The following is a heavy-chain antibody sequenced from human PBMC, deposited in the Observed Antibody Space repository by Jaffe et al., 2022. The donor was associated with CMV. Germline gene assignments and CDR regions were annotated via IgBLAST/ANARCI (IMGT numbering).Heavy chain of an antibody. V-gene: IGHV3-7*01. CDR2: IKQDGSEK. D-gene: IGHD2-21*02. J-gene: IGHJ3*02. Sequence: EVQLVESGGGLVQPGGSLRLSCAASGFTFSNYWMSWVRQAPGKGLEWVANIKQDGSEKYYVDSVKGRFTISRDNAKNSLYLQMNSLRAEDTAVYYCARPRVTASLGAFDIWGQGTMVTVSS. CDR3: ARPRVTASLGAFDI. CDR1: GFTFSNYW.